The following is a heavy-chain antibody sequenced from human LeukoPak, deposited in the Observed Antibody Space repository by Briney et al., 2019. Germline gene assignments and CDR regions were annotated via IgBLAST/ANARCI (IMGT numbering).Heavy chain of an antibody. J-gene: IGHJ4*02. D-gene: IGHD3-22*01. CDR3: ARAISDSNGYYYFDY. CDR1: GFTFSDHY. Sequence: GGSLRLSCAASGFTFSDHYMDWVRQAPGKGLEWVGRTRNKANSYTTEYAASVKGRFTISRDESKNSLYLQMNSLSTEDTAVYYCARAISDSNGYYYFDYLGQGALVTVSS. V-gene: IGHV3-72*01. CDR2: TRNKANSYTT.